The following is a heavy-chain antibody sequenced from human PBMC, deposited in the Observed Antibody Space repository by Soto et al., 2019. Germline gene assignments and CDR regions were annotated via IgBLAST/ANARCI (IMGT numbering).Heavy chain of an antibody. V-gene: IGHV4-59*01. CDR3: ARAPHRDGYNLYYFDY. CDR2: IYYSGST. CDR1: GGSISSYY. D-gene: IGHD5-12*01. Sequence: LSLTCTVSGGSISSYYWSWIRQPPGKGLEWIGYIYYSGSTNYDPSLKSRVTISVDTSKNQFSLKLSSVTAAATAVYYCARAPHRDGYNLYYFDYWGQGTLVTVSS. J-gene: IGHJ4*02.